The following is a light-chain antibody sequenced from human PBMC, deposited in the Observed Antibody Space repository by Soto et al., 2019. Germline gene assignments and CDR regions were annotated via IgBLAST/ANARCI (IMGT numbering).Light chain of an antibody. V-gene: IGKV1-5*03. CDR2: KAS. CDR3: HQYKTYWT. CDR1: QSISSW. Sequence: DIQMTQSPSTLSASVGDRVTITCRASQSISSWLAWYQQKPGKAPKLLIYKASSLQSGVPSRFSGSGSRTEFTLTISSLQPDDFATYYCHQYKTYWTFGHGTKVEMK. J-gene: IGKJ1*01.